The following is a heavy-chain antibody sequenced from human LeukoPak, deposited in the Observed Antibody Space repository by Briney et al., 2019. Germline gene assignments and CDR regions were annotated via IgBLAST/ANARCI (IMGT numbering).Heavy chain of an antibody. J-gene: IGHJ4*02. D-gene: IGHD5-12*01. V-gene: IGHV3-64*04. CDR1: GFTFSTYA. CDR3: AKDREGLSSGYDLEYFDY. CDR2: ISSNGAGT. Sequence: TGGSLRLSCSASGFTFSTYAMHWVRQAPGKGLEYVSSISSNGAGTFYTDSVKGRFTISRDNSKNTLFLQMNSLRAEDTAVYYCAKDREGLSSGYDLEYFDYWGQGTLVTVSS.